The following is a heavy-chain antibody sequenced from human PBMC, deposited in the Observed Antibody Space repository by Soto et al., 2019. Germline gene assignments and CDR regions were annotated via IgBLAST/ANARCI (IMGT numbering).Heavy chain of an antibody. V-gene: IGHV3-64D*06. CDR3: ARPSSTMIVDC. Sequence: GGSLRLSCSASGFTFSTYSIHWVRQAPGKGLEYVSDIGSDGGSAYYAESVKGRFTISRDNSRNTLYLQMSFLRVEDTAIYYCARPSSTMIVDCWGQGTLVTVSS. CDR1: GFTFSTYS. J-gene: IGHJ4*02. D-gene: IGHD3-22*01. CDR2: IGSDGGSA.